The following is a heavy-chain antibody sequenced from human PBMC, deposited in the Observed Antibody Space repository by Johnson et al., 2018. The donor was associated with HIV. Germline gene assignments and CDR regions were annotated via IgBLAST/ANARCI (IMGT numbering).Heavy chain of an antibody. CDR1: GFTFRSYG. J-gene: IGHJ3*02. Sequence: QVQLVESGGGVVQPGRSLRLSCAASGFTFRSYGMHWVRQAPGKGLEWVAVISYDGSNKYYADSVKGRFSISRDNSKNTLHLQMNSLRAEDTAVYYWARDTSIAAARAFDIWGQGTMVTVSS. CDR2: ISYDGSNK. CDR3: ARDTSIAAARAFDI. D-gene: IGHD6-6*01. V-gene: IGHV3-30*19.